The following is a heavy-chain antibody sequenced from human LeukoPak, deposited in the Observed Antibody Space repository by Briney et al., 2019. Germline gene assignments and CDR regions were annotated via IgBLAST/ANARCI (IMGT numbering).Heavy chain of an antibody. CDR1: GYTFTGYY. Sequence: ASVKVSCKTSGYTFTGYYMHWVRQAPGQGLEWMGWISAYNGNTNYAQKLQGRVTMTTDTSTSTAYMELRSLRSDDTAVYYCARQYYDFWSGYYRPFDYWGQGTLVTVSS. CDR3: ARQYYDFWSGYYRPFDY. CDR2: ISAYNGNT. V-gene: IGHV1-18*04. D-gene: IGHD3-3*01. J-gene: IGHJ4*02.